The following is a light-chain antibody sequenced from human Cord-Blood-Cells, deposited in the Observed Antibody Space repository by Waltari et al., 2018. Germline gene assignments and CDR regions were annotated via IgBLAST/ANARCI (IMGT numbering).Light chain of an antibody. Sequence: DIQMTQSPSSLSASVGARVTITCRASQSITNYLNSYLQKPGKAPKLLIYAASSLQSGVPSRFSGSGSGTDFTLTISSLQPEDCATYYCQQSYSTPRTFGGGTKVEIK. CDR1: QSITNY. J-gene: IGKJ4*01. CDR3: QQSYSTPRT. V-gene: IGKV1-39*01. CDR2: AAS.